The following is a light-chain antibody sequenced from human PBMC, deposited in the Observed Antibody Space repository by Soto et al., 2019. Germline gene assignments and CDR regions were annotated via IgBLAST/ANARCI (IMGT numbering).Light chain of an antibody. CDR2: RNT. J-gene: IGLJ1*01. Sequence: QLVLTQPPSASGTPGQRVTISCSGSSSNIGSNTVNWYQQLPGTAPKLLIYRNTQRPSGVPDRFSGSKSGTSASLAISGLQSEDEADYYCAAWDDSLNVYVFGTGTKLTVL. CDR3: AAWDDSLNVYV. CDR1: SSNIGSNT. V-gene: IGLV1-44*01.